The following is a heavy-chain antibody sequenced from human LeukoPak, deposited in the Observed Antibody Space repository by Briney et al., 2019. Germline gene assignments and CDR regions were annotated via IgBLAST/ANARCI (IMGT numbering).Heavy chain of an antibody. Sequence: SVKVSCKAAGDTISAYSLNWVRQAPGQGLEWMGEIIPIFGRAYYAQNLQDRVTITADKSTSTAYMELSSLGSEDTAIYYCAKGRGRLHVNRGVYNYHYYMEVWGTGTTVIVSS. D-gene: IGHD3-10*01. CDR1: GDTISAYS. J-gene: IGHJ6*03. V-gene: IGHV1-69*06. CDR3: AKGRGRLHVNRGVYNYHYYMEV. CDR2: IIPIFGRA.